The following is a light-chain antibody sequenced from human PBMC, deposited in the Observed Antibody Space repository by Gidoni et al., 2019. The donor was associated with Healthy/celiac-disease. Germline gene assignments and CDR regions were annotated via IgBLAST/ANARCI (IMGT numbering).Light chain of an antibody. CDR3: QQYNNWFT. V-gene: IGKV3-15*01. J-gene: IGKJ4*01. CDR1: QSGSSN. CDR2: VAS. Sequence: IVMTQSPATLSVSPGERATLSCRASQSGSSNLAWYQPKPGQAPRPLIYVASTRATGIPARFSGSGSGTEFTLTISSLQSEDFAVYYCQQYNNWFTFGGGTKVEIK.